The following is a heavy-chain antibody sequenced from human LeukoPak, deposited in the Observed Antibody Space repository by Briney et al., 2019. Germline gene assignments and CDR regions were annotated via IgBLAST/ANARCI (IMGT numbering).Heavy chain of an antibody. Sequence: SETLSLTCTVSGGSINSGNHFWSWIRQHPAKGLEWIGYIFYSGNTYYNPSLESRVTISVDTSKNQFALKLNSVTAADTAVYYCAREVIAAVGTDAFEIWGQGTMVTVSS. J-gene: IGHJ3*02. D-gene: IGHD6-13*01. V-gene: IGHV4-31*03. CDR1: GGSINSGNHF. CDR2: IFYSGNT. CDR3: AREVIAAVGTDAFEI.